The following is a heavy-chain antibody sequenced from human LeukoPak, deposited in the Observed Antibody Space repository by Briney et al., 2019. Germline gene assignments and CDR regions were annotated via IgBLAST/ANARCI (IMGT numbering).Heavy chain of an antibody. V-gene: IGHV7-4-1*02. CDR2: INTNSGNP. CDR1: GYTFTSYA. J-gene: IGHJ4*02. Sequence: GASVKVSCKVSGYTFTSYAMSWVRQAPGQGLEWVGWINTNSGNPTYAQGSTGRFVFSLDTSVSTAYLQISSLKAEDTAVYYCARARYCSGGSCHGDYWGQGTLVTVSS. D-gene: IGHD2-15*01. CDR3: ARARYCSGGSCHGDY.